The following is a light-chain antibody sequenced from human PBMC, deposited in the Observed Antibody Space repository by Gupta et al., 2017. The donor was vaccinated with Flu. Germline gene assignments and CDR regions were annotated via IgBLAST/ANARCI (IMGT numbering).Light chain of an antibody. Sequence: DIQMTQSPSSLSASVGDRVTITCRASQSISSYLNWYQQKPGKAPKLLIYAASSLPSRVRSMFSSSGSGTDFTLTISSLQPEEFATYYCQQSYSTPPLTFGGGTKVEIK. CDR1: QSISSY. CDR2: AAS. J-gene: IGKJ4*01. V-gene: IGKV1-39*01. CDR3: QQSYSTPPLT.